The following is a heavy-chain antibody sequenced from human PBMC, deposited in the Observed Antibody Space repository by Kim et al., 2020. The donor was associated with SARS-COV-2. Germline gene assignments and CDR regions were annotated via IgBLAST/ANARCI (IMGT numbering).Heavy chain of an antibody. J-gene: IGHJ6*02. CDR3: ARVRGTRVYYYYGMDV. D-gene: IGHD4-17*01. Sequence: SVKVSCKASGGTFSSYAISWVRQAPGQGLEWMGGIIPIFGTANYAQKFQGRVTITADESTSTAYMELSSLRSEDTAVYYCARVRGTRVYYYYGMDVWGQGTTVTVSS. CDR1: GGTFSSYA. V-gene: IGHV1-69*13. CDR2: IIPIFGTA.